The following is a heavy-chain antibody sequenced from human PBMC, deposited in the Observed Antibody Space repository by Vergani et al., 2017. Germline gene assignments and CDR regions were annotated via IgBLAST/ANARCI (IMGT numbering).Heavy chain of an antibody. Sequence: QVPLQQWGAGLLKPSETLSLTCAVYGGSFSGYYWSWIRQPPGKGLEWIGEINHSGSTNYNPSLKSRVTLSVDTSKNQFSLKLSSVTAADTAVYYCARGGVSEVATDYFDYWGQGTLVTVSS. CDR1: GGSFSGYY. CDR3: ARGGVSEVATDYFDY. V-gene: IGHV4-34*01. CDR2: INHSGST. J-gene: IGHJ4*02. D-gene: IGHD5-12*01.